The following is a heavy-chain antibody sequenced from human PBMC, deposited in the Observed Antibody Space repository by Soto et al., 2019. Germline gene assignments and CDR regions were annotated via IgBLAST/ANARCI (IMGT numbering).Heavy chain of an antibody. CDR1: GGPFSSYG. V-gene: IGHV1-69*01. D-gene: IGHD1-1*01. CDR3: ARDGTIQMANFDF. J-gene: IGHJ4*02. CDR2: IIPLFGTP. Sequence: QVLLMQSGAEVKKPGSSVKVSCTSSGGPFSSYGISSVRQVPGQGLEWVGGIIPLFGTPSYARKFQDRLTISADESTTTAYMELSSLTSEDTAMYFCARDGTIQMANFDFWGQGTLVTVSS.